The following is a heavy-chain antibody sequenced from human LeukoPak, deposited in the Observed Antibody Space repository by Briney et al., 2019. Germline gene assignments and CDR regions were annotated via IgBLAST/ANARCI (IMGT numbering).Heavy chain of an antibody. Sequence: KSSETLSLTCTVSGGSISSYYWSWIRQPAGKGLEWIGRIYTSGSTNYNPSLKSRVTMSVDTSKNQFSLKLNSVTAADTAVYYCARDGYYYDSSGSSPLDYWGQGTLVTVSS. D-gene: IGHD3-22*01. J-gene: IGHJ4*02. CDR1: GGSISSYY. CDR2: IYTSGST. V-gene: IGHV4-4*07. CDR3: ARDGYYYDSSGSSPLDY.